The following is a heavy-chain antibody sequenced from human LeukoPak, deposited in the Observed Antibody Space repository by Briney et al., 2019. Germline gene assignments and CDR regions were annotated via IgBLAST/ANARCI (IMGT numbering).Heavy chain of an antibody. D-gene: IGHD2-2*01. V-gene: IGHV4-4*08. CDR1: GGSISSYY. CDR2: IYTSGST. Sequence: KPSETLSLTCTVSGGSISSYYWSWIRQPPGKGLECIGRIYTSGSTNYNPSLKSRVTISVDTSKNQFSLKLSSVTAADTAVYYCARDHMYCSSTSCYNWFDPWGRGTLVTVSS. CDR3: ARDHMYCSSTSCYNWFDP. J-gene: IGHJ5*02.